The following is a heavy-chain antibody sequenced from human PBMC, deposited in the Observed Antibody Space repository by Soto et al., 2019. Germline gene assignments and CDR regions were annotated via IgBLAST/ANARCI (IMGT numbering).Heavy chain of an antibody. J-gene: IGHJ5*02. CDR1: GGAVSSGTYY. V-gene: IGHV4-61*01. CDR2: IYFTGST. CDR3: TRGPPRVQWFDP. Sequence: SETLSLTFTVSGGAVSSGTYYLTWIRQPPGKGLEWIGHIYFTGSTNYNPSLKSRVTMSLDTSRNQFSLKLSSVTAADTAVYYCTRGPPRVQWFDPWGLGTLVTVSS.